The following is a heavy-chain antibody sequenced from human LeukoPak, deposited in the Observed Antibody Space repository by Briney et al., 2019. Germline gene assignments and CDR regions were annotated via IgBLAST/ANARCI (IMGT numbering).Heavy chain of an antibody. Sequence: ASVKVSCRASGYTFTSYGISWVRQAPGQGLEWMGWISAYNGDTNYAQKLQGRVTMTTEISTSTAYMELRSLRSDDTAVYYCARVLLGDSSGYYYYFDYWGRGTLVTVSS. D-gene: IGHD3-22*01. J-gene: IGHJ4*02. CDR3: ARVLLGDSSGYYYYFDY. CDR2: ISAYNGDT. V-gene: IGHV1-18*01. CDR1: GYTFTSYG.